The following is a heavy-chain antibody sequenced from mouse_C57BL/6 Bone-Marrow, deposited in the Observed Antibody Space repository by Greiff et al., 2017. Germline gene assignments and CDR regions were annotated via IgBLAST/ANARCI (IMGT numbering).Heavy chain of an antibody. Sequence: EVKLVESGGGLVKPGGSLKLSCAASGFTFSDYGMHWVRQAPEKGLEWVAYISSGSSTIYYADTVKGRFTISRDNAKNTLFLQMTILRSEDTAMYYCAKGSSSNYYAMDYWGQGTSVTVSS. CDR2: ISSGSSTI. J-gene: IGHJ4*01. CDR3: AKGSSSNYYAMDY. CDR1: GFTFSDYG. D-gene: IGHD1-1*01. V-gene: IGHV5-17*01.